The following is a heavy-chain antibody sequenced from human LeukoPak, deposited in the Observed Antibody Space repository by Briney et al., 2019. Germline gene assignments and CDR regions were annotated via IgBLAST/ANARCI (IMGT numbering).Heavy chain of an antibody. J-gene: IGHJ4*02. Sequence: PGGSLRLSCAASGFTFSSYSMNWVRQAPGKGLEWVSSIGTSSSDIYYADSLKGRFTISRDNAKNSLYLQMNSLRAEDTAVYYCARAGYCSGTSCYHFDYWGQGTLVTVSS. CDR2: IGTSSSDI. V-gene: IGHV3-21*01. D-gene: IGHD2-2*01. CDR1: GFTFSSYS. CDR3: ARAGYCSGTSCYHFDY.